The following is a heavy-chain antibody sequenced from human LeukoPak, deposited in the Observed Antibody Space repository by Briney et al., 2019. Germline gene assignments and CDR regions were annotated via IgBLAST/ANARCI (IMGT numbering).Heavy chain of an antibody. Sequence: SAKVSCKASGGTFSSYAISWVRQAPGQGLEWMGRIIPIFGTANYAQKFQGRVTITTDESTSTAYMELSSLRSEDTAVYYCARPRRDGLITFDYWGQGTLVTVSS. D-gene: IGHD5-24*01. CDR3: ARPRRDGLITFDY. J-gene: IGHJ4*02. V-gene: IGHV1-69*05. CDR1: GGTFSSYA. CDR2: IIPIFGTA.